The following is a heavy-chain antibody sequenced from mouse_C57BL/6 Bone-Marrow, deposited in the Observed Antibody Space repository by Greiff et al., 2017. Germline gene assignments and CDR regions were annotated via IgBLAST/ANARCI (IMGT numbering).Heavy chain of an antibody. Sequence: EVKLQQSGPELVKPGASVKISCKASGYTFTDYYMNWVKQSHGKSLEWIGDINPNNGGTSYNQKFKGKATLTVDKSSSTAYMELRSLTSEDSAVYYCAILLREYPYAMDYWGQGTSVTVSS. CDR2: INPNNGGT. V-gene: IGHV1-26*01. CDR3: AILLREYPYAMDY. D-gene: IGHD1-1*01. J-gene: IGHJ4*01. CDR1: GYTFTDYY.